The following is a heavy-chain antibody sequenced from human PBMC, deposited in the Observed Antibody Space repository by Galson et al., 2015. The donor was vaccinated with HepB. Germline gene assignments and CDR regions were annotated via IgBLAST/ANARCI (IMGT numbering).Heavy chain of an antibody. Sequence: SLRLSCAASGFTVSSNYMSWVRQAPGKGLEWVSVIYSGGSTYYADSVKGRFTISRDNSKNTLYLQMNSLRAEDTAVYYCAREPRNYYDSSGFMGPHHGMDVWGRGTTVTVSS. CDR3: AREPRNYYDSSGFMGPHHGMDV. D-gene: IGHD3-22*01. CDR2: IYSGGST. J-gene: IGHJ6*02. V-gene: IGHV3-53*01. CDR1: GFTVSSNY.